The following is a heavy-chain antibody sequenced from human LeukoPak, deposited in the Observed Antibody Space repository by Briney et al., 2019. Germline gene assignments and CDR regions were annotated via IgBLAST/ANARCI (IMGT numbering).Heavy chain of an antibody. V-gene: IGHV4-38-2*02. D-gene: IGHD3-10*01. J-gene: IGHJ5*02. CDR3: ARERGAT. Sequence: SETLSLTCTVSGYSLRSAYFWGWIRQPPGMGLEWIGGFFRGGNTHYNPSLKSRVTISVDPSKNQFSLNLSSVTAADTAVYYCARERGATWGQGTLVTVSS. CDR1: GYSLRSAYF. CDR2: FFRGGNT.